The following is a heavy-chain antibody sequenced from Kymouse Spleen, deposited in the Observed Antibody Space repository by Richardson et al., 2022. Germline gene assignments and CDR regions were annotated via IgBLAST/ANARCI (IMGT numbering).Heavy chain of an antibody. Sequence: QVQLQQWGAGLLKPSETLSLTCAVYGGSFSGYYWSWIRQPPGKGLEWIGEINHSGSTNYNPSLKSRVTISVDTSKNQFSLKLSSVTAADTAVYYCARGWGSGSYYFDYWGQGTLVTVSS. CDR3: ARGWGSGSYYFDY. D-gene: IGHD3-10*01. V-gene: IGHV4-34*01. CDR1: GGSFSGYY. CDR2: INHSGST. J-gene: IGHJ4*02.